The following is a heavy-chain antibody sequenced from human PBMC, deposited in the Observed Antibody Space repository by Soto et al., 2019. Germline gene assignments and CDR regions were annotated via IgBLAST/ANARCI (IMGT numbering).Heavy chain of an antibody. CDR3: ARVSSSTMYYYYYYYMDV. Sequence: GGSLRLSCAASGFTFSDYYMSWIRQAPGKGLEWVSYISSSGSTIYYADSVKGRFTISRDNAKNSLYLQMNSLRAEDTAVYYCARVSSSTMYYYYYYYMDVWGKGTTVTVSS. CDR1: GFTFSDYY. CDR2: ISSSGSTI. V-gene: IGHV3-11*01. J-gene: IGHJ6*03. D-gene: IGHD6-13*01.